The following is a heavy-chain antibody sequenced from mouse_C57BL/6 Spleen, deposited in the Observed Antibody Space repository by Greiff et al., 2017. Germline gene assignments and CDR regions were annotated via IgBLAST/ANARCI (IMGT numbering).Heavy chain of an antibody. CDR3: ATGSSWNY. CDR1: GYTFTSYW. J-gene: IGHJ2*01. Sequence: QVQLKQPGAELVRPGSSVKLSCKASGYTFTSYWMDWVKQRPGQGLEWIGNIYPSDSETHYNQQFKDKATLTVDKSSSTAYMQLSSLTSEDSAVYYCATGSSWNYWGQGTTRTVSS. V-gene: IGHV1-61*01. CDR2: IYPSDSET. D-gene: IGHD1-1*01.